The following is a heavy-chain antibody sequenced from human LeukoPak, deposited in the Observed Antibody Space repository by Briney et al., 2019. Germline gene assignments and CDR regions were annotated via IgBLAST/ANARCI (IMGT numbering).Heavy chain of an antibody. J-gene: IGHJ5*02. CDR2: IRYDGSNK. Sequence: GGSLRLSCAASGFTFSSYGMHWVRQAPGKGLEWVAFIRYDGSNKYYADSVKGRFTISRDNSKNTLYLQMNSLRAEDTAVYCCAKDRYGDQNWFDPWGQGTLVTVSS. V-gene: IGHV3-30*02. CDR3: AKDRYGDQNWFDP. D-gene: IGHD4-17*01. CDR1: GFTFSSYG.